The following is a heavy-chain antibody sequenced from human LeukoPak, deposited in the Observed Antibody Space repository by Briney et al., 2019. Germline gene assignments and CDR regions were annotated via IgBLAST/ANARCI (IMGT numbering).Heavy chain of an antibody. CDR2: VYYSGST. D-gene: IGHD6-6*01. J-gene: IGHJ4*02. V-gene: IGHV4-59*01. CDR1: GGSFSSYY. CDR3: AERGSRSYTSSTLDY. Sequence: PSETLSLTCTVSGGSFSSYYWNWIRQPQGKGLEWIGSVYYSGSTNYSPSLKSRVTISVDTSKNRFSLKLRSVTAPDTAAFYFAERGSRSYTSSTLDYWGQGTLVTVSS.